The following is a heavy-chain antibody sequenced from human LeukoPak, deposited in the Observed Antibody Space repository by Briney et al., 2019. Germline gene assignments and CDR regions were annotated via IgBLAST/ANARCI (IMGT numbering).Heavy chain of an antibody. D-gene: IGHD4-23*01. J-gene: IGHJ4*02. CDR2: ISGSGGST. CDR3: AKDAPMTTVEDYSDY. Sequence: GGSLRLSCSASGFTFSSYEMNWVRQAPGKGLEWVSAISGSGGSTYYADSVKGRFTISRDNSKNTLYLQMNSLRAEDTAVYYCAKDAPMTTVEDYSDYWGQGTLVTVSS. V-gene: IGHV3-23*01. CDR1: GFTFSSYE.